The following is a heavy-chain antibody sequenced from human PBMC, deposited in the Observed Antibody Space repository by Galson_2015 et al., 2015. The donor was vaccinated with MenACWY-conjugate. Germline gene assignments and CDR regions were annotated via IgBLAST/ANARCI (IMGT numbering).Heavy chain of an antibody. J-gene: IGHJ4*02. CDR2: ISGSGDST. Sequence: GSLRLSCAASGFTFSSYAVNWVRQAPGKGLEWVSAISGSGDSTYYADSVKGRFTISRDNSKNTLYLLMISLGAEDTAVYYCAQDRALYYFGSGSSIFDYWGQGTLVTVSS. CDR3: AQDRALYYFGSGSSIFDY. V-gene: IGHV3-23*01. D-gene: IGHD3-10*01. CDR1: GFTFSSYA.